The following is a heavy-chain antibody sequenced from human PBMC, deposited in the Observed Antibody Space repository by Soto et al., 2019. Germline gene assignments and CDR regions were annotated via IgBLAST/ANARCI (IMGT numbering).Heavy chain of an antibody. Sequence: PGGSLRLSCAVSGFTFDDNAMHWVRQAREKGLEWVSGINWKSDIGYADSVKGRFTISRDNAENSLYLQMNSLRAEDTALYYCAISQDRGGRTTFIYWGQGTQVTVS. V-gene: IGHV3-9*01. D-gene: IGHD3-16*01. CDR1: GFTFDDNA. CDR2: INWKSDI. CDR3: AISQDRGGRTTFIY. J-gene: IGHJ4*02.